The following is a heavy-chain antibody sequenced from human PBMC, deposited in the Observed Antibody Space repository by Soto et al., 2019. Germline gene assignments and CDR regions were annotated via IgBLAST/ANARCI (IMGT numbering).Heavy chain of an antibody. V-gene: IGHV5-51*01. J-gene: IGHJ6*02. CDR3: ARRGSRNELYGMDV. Sequence: GESLKISCEASGYSFSSYWIGWVRQMPGKGLEWMGIIFPADSDTRYSPSFQGQVTISADKSTSTAYLQWSSLKASDTAMYYCARRGSRNELYGMDVWGQGTTVTVSS. CDR1: GYSFSSYW. CDR2: IFPADSDT. D-gene: IGHD1-1*01.